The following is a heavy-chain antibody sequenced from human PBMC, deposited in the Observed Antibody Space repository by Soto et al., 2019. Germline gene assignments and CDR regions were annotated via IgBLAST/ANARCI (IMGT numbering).Heavy chain of an antibody. Sequence: PGGSLRLSCAACGFAFSIYYMNWVRQAPGKGLEWVSVICSGGSTYYADSVKGRFTISRDNSKNTLYLQMNSLRADDTAVYYCARDMSGGTYNYYYGMDVWGQGTTVTVSS. CDR1: GFAFSIYY. V-gene: IGHV3-53*01. CDR3: ARDMSGGTYNYYYGMDV. CDR2: ICSGGST. J-gene: IGHJ6*02. D-gene: IGHD1-26*01.